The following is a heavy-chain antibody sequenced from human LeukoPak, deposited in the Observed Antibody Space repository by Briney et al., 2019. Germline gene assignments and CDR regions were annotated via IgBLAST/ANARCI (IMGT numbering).Heavy chain of an antibody. V-gene: IGHV3-7*01. CDR1: GFSFNTYW. CDR3: SRGPSTTLTTF. D-gene: IGHD4-17*01. Sequence: GGSLRLSCTASGFSFNTYWMTWVRQAPGKGLEWVANIKPDGDTTNYLDSVKGRFTISRDNAKSLLHLQMNGLTAEDTAVYYCSRGPSTTLTTFWGRGTIVTVSS. J-gene: IGHJ4*02. CDR2: IKPDGDTT.